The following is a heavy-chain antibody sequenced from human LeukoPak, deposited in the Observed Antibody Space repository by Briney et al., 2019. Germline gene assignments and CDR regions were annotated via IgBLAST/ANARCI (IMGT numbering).Heavy chain of an antibody. CDR1: GFTVSNNY. V-gene: IGHV3-53*01. CDR2: FYSGGST. CDR3: AKETPTLGGY. D-gene: IGHD3-16*01. Sequence: GGSLRLSCAASGFTVSNNYMSWVRQAPGKGLEWVSVFYSGGSTYYADSVKGRFTSSRDNAMNTLYLQMNSLRAEDTAVYYCAKETPTLGGYWGQGTLVTVSS. J-gene: IGHJ4*02.